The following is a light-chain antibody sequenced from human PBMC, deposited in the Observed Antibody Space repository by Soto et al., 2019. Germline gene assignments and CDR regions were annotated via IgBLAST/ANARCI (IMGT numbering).Light chain of an antibody. Sequence: DIQMTQSPSTPSGSVGDRVTITCRASQTISSWLAWYQQIPGKAPKLLIYKASTLKSGVPSRFRGSGSGTEFTLTVSRLQPDDFSTYYCQHYNSYSEAFGQGTKVDIK. CDR3: QHYNSYSEA. J-gene: IGKJ1*01. CDR1: QTISSW. CDR2: KAS. V-gene: IGKV1-5*03.